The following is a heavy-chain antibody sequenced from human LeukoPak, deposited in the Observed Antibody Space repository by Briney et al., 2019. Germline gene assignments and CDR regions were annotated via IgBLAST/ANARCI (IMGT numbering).Heavy chain of an antibody. CDR1: GGSISSGGYY. CDR3: ARDESDAFDI. CDR2: IYYSGST. V-gene: IGHV4-31*03. Sequence: SETLSLTCTVSGGSISSGGYYWSWIRQHPGKGLEWIGYIYYSGSTYYNPSLRSRVTISVDTSKNQFSLKLSSVTAADTAVYYCARDESDAFDIWGQGTMVTVSS. J-gene: IGHJ3*02.